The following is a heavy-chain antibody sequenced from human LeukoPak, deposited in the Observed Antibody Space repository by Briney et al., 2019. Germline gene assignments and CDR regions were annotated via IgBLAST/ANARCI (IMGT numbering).Heavy chain of an antibody. CDR3: ARPVVGATLPDAFDI. Sequence: GESLKISCKGSGYSFTSYWIGWVRQMPGKGLEWMGIIYPSDSDTRYSPSFQGQVTISADKSISTAYLQWSSLKASDTAMYYCARPVVGATLPDAFDIWGQGTMVTVSS. D-gene: IGHD1-26*01. V-gene: IGHV5-51*01. J-gene: IGHJ3*02. CDR1: GYSFTSYW. CDR2: IYPSDSDT.